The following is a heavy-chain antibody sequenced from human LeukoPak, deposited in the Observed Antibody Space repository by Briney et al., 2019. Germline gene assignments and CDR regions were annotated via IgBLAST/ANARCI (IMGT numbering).Heavy chain of an antibody. V-gene: IGHV3-30-3*01. D-gene: IGHD6-13*01. Sequence: GRSLTLACAASGVTFSSYAMHWVRQAPGKGLEWVAVISYDGSNKYYPDSVKGRFTISRDNSKNTLYLQMNSLRAEDTAVYYCARDEGIAAAGTDYWGQGTLVTVS. CDR2: ISYDGSNK. CDR1: GVTFSSYA. J-gene: IGHJ4*02. CDR3: ARDEGIAAAGTDY.